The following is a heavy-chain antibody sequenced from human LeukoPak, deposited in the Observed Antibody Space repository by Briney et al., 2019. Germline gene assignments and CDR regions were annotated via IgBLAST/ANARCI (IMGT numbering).Heavy chain of an antibody. V-gene: IGHV1-18*01. CDR1: GYTFTTDG. Sequence: ASVKVSCKASGYTFTTDGIIWVRQAPGQGLEWMGWISAHNGNTNYAQKLQGRVTMTTDTSTSTAYMELRSLRSDDTAVYYCATGNWNYYFDYWGQGTLVTVSS. J-gene: IGHJ4*02. D-gene: IGHD1-7*01. CDR3: ATGNWNYYFDY. CDR2: ISAHNGNT.